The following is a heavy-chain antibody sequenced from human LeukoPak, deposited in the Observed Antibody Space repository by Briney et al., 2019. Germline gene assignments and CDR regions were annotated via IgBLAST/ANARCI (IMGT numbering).Heavy chain of an antibody. V-gene: IGHV5-51*01. D-gene: IGHD6-19*01. CDR1: GYSFTSYW. CDR3: ARRRIAVAGNVDYFDY. Sequence: GASLQISSKGSGYSFTSYWIGWVRQMPGKGLEWMGIIYPGDSDTRYSPSFQGQVTISADKSISTAYLQWSSLKASDTAMYYCARRRIAVAGNVDYFDYWGQGTLVTVSS. J-gene: IGHJ4*02. CDR2: IYPGDSDT.